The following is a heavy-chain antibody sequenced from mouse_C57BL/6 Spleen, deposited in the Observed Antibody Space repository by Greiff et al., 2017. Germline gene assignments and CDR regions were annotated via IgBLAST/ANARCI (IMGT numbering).Heavy chain of an antibody. Sequence: QVQLQQPGAELVKPGASVKMSCKASGYTFTSYWITWVKQRPGQGLEWIGDIYPGSGSTNYNEKFKSKATLTVDTSSSTAYMQLSSLTSEDSAVYYCARGDGYYVLFDYWGQGTTLTVSS. D-gene: IGHD2-3*01. V-gene: IGHV1-55*01. CDR2: IYPGSGST. CDR1: GYTFTSYW. J-gene: IGHJ2*01. CDR3: ARGDGYYVLFDY.